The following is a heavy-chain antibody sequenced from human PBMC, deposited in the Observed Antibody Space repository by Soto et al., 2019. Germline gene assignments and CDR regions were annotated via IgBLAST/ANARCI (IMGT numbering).Heavy chain of an antibody. V-gene: IGHV4-59*01. Sequence: SETLSLTCSVSGGSISGSYWSWIRQSPGKGLEWLGYVYYTGSTNYSPSLRSRVSISVDTSKNEFSLRLSSVTAADTAVYFCARSVAVPGAHIDYWGQGTPVTVSS. CDR3: ARSVAVPGAHIDY. CDR1: GGSISGSY. D-gene: IGHD6-19*01. J-gene: IGHJ4*02. CDR2: VYYTGST.